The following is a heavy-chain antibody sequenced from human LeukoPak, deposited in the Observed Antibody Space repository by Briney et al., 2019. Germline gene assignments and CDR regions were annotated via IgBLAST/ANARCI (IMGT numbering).Heavy chain of an antibody. CDR2: ISYDGSKK. CDR1: GFTFSTYA. D-gene: IGHD1-14*01. J-gene: IGHJ5*02. CDR3: LPDWFDP. V-gene: IGHV3-30*04. Sequence: GRSLRLSCAASGFTFSTYAMHWVRHTPGKGLECVAFISYDGSKKHYADSVKGRFTISRDKSKNTLYLQMNSLRAEDTAVYYCLPDWFDPWGQGTLVTVSS.